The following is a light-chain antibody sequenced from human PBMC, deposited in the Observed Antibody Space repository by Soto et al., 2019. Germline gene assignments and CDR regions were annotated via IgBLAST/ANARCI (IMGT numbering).Light chain of an antibody. Sequence: QSVLTQPPSASGTPGQRVTISCSGSSSNIGSNTVNWYQQLPGTAPRLLIYSTNQRPSGVPDRCSCSKSGTSASLAISGLQSEDEAAYYCAAWDDSLNGVVFGGGTKLTVL. CDR3: AAWDDSLNGVV. CDR2: STN. V-gene: IGLV1-44*01. J-gene: IGLJ2*01. CDR1: SSNIGSNT.